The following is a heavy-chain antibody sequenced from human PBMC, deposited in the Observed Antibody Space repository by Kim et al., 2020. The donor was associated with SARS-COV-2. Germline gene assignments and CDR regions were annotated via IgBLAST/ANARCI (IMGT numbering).Heavy chain of an antibody. J-gene: IGHJ6*02. V-gene: IGHV4-39*01. CDR2: ST. CDR3: ARAHYGMDV. Sequence: STYYKPALKSRVTISEDTSKNQFSRKLSSVTGADAAVYYCARAHYGMDVWGQGTTVTVPS.